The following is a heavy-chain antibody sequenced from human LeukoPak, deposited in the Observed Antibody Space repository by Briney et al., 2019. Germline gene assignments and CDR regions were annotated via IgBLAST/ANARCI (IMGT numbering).Heavy chain of an antibody. V-gene: IGHV4-34*01. CDR3: ARGLAVSIYYFDY. CDR1: GGSFSGYY. Sequence: SETLSLTCAVYGGSFSGYYWSWIRQPPGKGLEWIGEINHSGSTNYNPSLKSRVTISVDTSKNQFSPKLSSVTAADTAVYYCARGLAVSIYYFDYWGQGTLVTVSS. D-gene: IGHD3-16*02. CDR2: INHSGST. J-gene: IGHJ4*02.